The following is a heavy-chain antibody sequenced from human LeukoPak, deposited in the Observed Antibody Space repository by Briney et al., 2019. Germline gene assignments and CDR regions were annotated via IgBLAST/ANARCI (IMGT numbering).Heavy chain of an antibody. CDR2: IWYDGSNK. Sequence: PGGYLRLSCAASGFTFSSYGMHWVRQAPGKGLEWVAVIWYDGSNKYYADSVKGRFTISRDNSKNTLYLQMNSLRAEDTAVYYCARDARRYSSSSASFDYWGQGTLVTVSS. CDR3: ARDARRYSSSSASFDY. V-gene: IGHV3-33*01. CDR1: GFTFSSYG. D-gene: IGHD6-6*01. J-gene: IGHJ4*02.